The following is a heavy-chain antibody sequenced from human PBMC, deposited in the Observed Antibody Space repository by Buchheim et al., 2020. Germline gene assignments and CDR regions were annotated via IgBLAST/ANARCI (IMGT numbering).Heavy chain of an antibody. CDR2: IYHSGST. V-gene: IGHV4-4*02. D-gene: IGHD5-12*01. CDR3: ARDVGGYSDYGANHWYFDL. J-gene: IGHJ2*01. CDR1: GDSISSSNW. Sequence: QVQVQESGPGLVKPSGTLSLTCAVSGDSISSSNWWSWVRQPPGKGLEFIAEIYHSGSTNYNPSLKSRVTISVDTSKNQFSLKLSSVTAADTAVYYCARDVGGYSDYGANHWYFDLWGRGTL.